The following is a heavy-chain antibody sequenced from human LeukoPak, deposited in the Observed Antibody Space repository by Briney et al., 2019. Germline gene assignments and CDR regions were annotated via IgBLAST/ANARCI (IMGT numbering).Heavy chain of an antibody. CDR1: GFTFSNYW. Sequence: PGGSLRLSCAASGFTFSNYWMSWVRQAPGKGLEWVSSISSSSTYIYYADSVKGRFTISRDNAKNSLFLQMNSLRAEDTAVYYCASVTKTALENWFDPWGQGTLVTVSS. CDR2: ISSSSTYI. D-gene: IGHD1-1*01. CDR3: ASVTKTALENWFDP. V-gene: IGHV3-21*01. J-gene: IGHJ5*02.